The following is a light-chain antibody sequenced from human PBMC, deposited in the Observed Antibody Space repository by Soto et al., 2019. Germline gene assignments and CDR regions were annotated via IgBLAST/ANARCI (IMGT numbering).Light chain of an antibody. J-gene: IGKJ1*01. Sequence: PFTPFASVRDRVTIHFRASHSISRWLAWYQQKPGKAPKLLIYKTSNLERGVPSRFSGSGSGTEFTLTISSLQPDDFATYYCQQYNSVWTFGQGTKVDIK. V-gene: IGKV1-5*03. CDR3: QQYNSVWT. CDR1: HSISRW. CDR2: KTS.